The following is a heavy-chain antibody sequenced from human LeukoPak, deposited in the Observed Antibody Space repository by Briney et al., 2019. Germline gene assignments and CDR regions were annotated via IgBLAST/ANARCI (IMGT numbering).Heavy chain of an antibody. Sequence: ASVKVSCKASGYTFTSYGISWVRQAPGQGLEWMGWISAYNGNTNYAQKLQGRVTMTTDTSTSTAYMELRSLRSDDTAVYYCARAPAMVRGGDYYYYMDVWGKGTTVTVSS. CDR2: ISAYNGNT. J-gene: IGHJ6*03. V-gene: IGHV1-18*01. D-gene: IGHD3-10*01. CDR1: GYTFTSYG. CDR3: ARAPAMVRGGDYYYYMDV.